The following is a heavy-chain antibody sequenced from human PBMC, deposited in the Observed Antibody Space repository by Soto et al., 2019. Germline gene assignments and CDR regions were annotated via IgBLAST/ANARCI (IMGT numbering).Heavy chain of an antibody. CDR1: GGSFSGYY. CDR3: ARGRRLITMVRGVIQSWFDP. CDR2: INHSGST. V-gene: IGHV4-34*01. J-gene: IGHJ5*02. Sequence: PSDTLSLTCAVYGGSFSGYYWSWIRQPPGKGLEWIGEINHSGSTNYNPSLKSRVTISVDTSKNQFSLKLSSVTAADTAVYYCARGRRLITMVRGVIQSWFDPWGQGXLVTVYS. D-gene: IGHD3-10*01.